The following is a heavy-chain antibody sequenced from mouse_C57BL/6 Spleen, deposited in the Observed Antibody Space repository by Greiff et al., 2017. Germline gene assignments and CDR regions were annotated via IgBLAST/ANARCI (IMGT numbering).Heavy chain of an antibody. CDR1: GYSFTDYN. CDR3: AAHYYGSSEGFAY. Sequence: VQLKQSGPELVKPGASVKISCKASGYSFTDYNMNWVKQSNGKSLEWIGVINPNYGTTSYNQKFKGKATLTVDQSSSTAYMQLNSLTSEDSAVYYCAAHYYGSSEGFAYWGQGTLVTVSA. CDR2: INPNYGTT. V-gene: IGHV1-39*01. J-gene: IGHJ3*01. D-gene: IGHD1-1*01.